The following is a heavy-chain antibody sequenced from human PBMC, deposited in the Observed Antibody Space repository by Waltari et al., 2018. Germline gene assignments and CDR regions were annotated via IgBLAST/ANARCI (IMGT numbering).Heavy chain of an antibody. D-gene: IGHD3-3*01. CDR3: AKRFLEWLPFGGEDY. CDR2: ISGSGGST. CDR1: GFTFSSYA. J-gene: IGHJ4*02. Sequence: EVQLLESGGGLVQPGGSLRLSCAASGFTFSSYAMSWVRQAPGKGLEWVSAISGSGGSTYSADAVKGRFTISRDNSKNTLYLQMNSLRAEDTAVYYCAKRFLEWLPFGGEDYWGQGTLVTVSS. V-gene: IGHV3-23*01.